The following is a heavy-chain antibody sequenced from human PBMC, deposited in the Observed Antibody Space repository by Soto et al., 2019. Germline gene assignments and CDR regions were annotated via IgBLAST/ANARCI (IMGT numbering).Heavy chain of an antibody. V-gene: IGHV1-69*01. Sequence: QVQLVQSGAEVKKPGSSVKVSCKASGGTFSSFAISWVRQAPGQGLEWMGGIIPIFGTANYAQRFQGRVTITADESTRTATMELSSLRSEDTAVYYCARGKPPGSIAFGAFDIWGQGTMVTVSS. CDR3: ARGKPPGSIAFGAFDI. D-gene: IGHD3-16*01. CDR2: IIPIFGTA. CDR1: GGTFSSFA. J-gene: IGHJ3*02.